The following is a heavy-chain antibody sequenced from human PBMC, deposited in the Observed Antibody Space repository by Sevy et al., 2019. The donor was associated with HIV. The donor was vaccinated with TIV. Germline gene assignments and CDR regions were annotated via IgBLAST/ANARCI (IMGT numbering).Heavy chain of an antibody. V-gene: IGHV3-21*01. CDR1: GFTFSTYY. Sequence: GGSLRLSCAASGFTFSTYYMNWVRQAPGKGLEWVSSITFSSNYIYYADSVKGRFTISEDNAKNSLYLQMNSLRAEDTAVYYCARSWEQQLHDAFDIWGQGTMVTVSS. CDR3: ARSWEQQLHDAFDI. CDR2: ITFSSNYI. J-gene: IGHJ3*02. D-gene: IGHD6-13*01.